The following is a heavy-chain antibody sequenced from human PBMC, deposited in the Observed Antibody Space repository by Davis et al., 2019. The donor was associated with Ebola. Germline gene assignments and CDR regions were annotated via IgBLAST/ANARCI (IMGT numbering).Heavy chain of an antibody. CDR2: TYYSSKWYH. CDR3: ARGWLRSGLDY. J-gene: IGHJ4*02. CDR1: GDSVSSGG. D-gene: IGHD5-12*01. V-gene: IGHV6-1*01. Sequence: PSETLSLTCAISGDSVSSGGWNWIRQSPSRGLEWLGRTYYSSKWYHDYAIAVKSRITINPDTSKNQFSLQLNSVTPEDTALYYCARGWLRSGLDYWGQGILVTVSS.